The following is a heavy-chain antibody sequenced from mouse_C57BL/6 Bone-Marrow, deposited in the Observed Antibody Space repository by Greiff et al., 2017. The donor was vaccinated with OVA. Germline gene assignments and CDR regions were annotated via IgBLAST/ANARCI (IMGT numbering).Heavy chain of an antibody. Sequence: VQLQQSGAELVRPGASVKLSCTASGFNIKDDYMHWVKQRPEQGLEWIGWIDPENGDTEYASKFQGQATITADTSSNTAYLQLRSLTSEDTAVYYCASYGNFDYWGQGTTLTVSS. CDR3: ASYGNFDY. D-gene: IGHD2-1*01. V-gene: IGHV14-4*01. CDR2: IDPENGDT. J-gene: IGHJ2*01. CDR1: GFNIKDDY.